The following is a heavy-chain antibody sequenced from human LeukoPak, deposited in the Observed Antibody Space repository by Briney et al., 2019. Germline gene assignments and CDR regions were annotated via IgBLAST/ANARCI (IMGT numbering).Heavy chain of an antibody. CDR2: IYHSGST. J-gene: IGHJ6*02. Sequence: SETLSLTCTVSGYSISSGYYWGWIRQPPGKGLEWIGSIYHSGSTYYNPSLKSRVTISVDTSKNQFSLKLSSVTAADTAVYYCARVTMTTVTRKYGMDVWAKGPRSPSP. D-gene: IGHD4-17*01. CDR1: GYSISSGYY. V-gene: IGHV4-38-2*02. CDR3: ARVTMTTVTRKYGMDV.